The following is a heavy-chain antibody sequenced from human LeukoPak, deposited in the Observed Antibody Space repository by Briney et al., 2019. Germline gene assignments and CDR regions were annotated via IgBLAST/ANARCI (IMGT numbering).Heavy chain of an antibody. Sequence: SETLSLTCTVSGGSVSSASYYWSRIRQPPGKGLEYIGYMHYSGSTNYNPSLMSRATISVDTSKNQFSLKLNSVTAADTAVYYCARDQILGDGYNYDYWGQGTTVTVSS. J-gene: IGHJ4*03. V-gene: IGHV4-61*01. CDR3: ARDQILGDGYNYDY. CDR1: GGSVSSASYY. D-gene: IGHD5-24*01. CDR2: MHYSGST.